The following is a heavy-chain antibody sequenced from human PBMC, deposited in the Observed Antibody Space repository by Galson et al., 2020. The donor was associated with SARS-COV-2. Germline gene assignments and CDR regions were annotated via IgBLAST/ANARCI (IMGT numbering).Heavy chain of an antibody. Sequence: GGSLRLSCAASGFTFSDHYMTWIRQAPGKGLEYLSYISGSSANINYADSVRGRFTISRDNAKNSLFLQMNSLRVEDTAVYYCTRDPRLSDYWGQGTLVTVSS. CDR2: ISGSSANI. CDR3: TRDPRLSDY. D-gene: IGHD5-12*01. J-gene: IGHJ4*02. V-gene: IGHV3-11*06. CDR1: GFTFSDHY.